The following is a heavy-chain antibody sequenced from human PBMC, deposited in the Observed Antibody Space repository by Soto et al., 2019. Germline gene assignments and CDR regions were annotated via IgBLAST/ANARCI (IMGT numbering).Heavy chain of an antibody. CDR3: ARAVTWGLDV. J-gene: IGHJ6*02. Sequence: EVQLVESGGGLVQPGGSLRLSCAASGFTFSLYSMSWVRQAPGKGLEWVSYISRSSTGIHYADSVKGRFTISRDDATXXXXXXXXXLRDGXTAVYYCARAVTWGLDVWGQGTTVSISS. D-gene: IGHD3-10*01. CDR1: GFTFSLYS. CDR2: ISRSSTGI. V-gene: IGHV3-48*02.